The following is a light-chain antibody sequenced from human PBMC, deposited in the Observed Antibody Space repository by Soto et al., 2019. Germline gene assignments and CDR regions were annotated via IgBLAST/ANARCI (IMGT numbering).Light chain of an antibody. Sequence: QSALTQPASVSGSPGQSITISCTGTSSDVGGYNYVSWYQQHPGKAPKLMIYEVTNRPSGVSNRFSGSKSGNTASLTISGLQAEDEADYYCSSYTSRSTLVFGTGTKHTVL. CDR1: SSDVGGYNY. CDR2: EVT. J-gene: IGLJ1*01. CDR3: SSYTSRSTLV. V-gene: IGLV2-14*01.